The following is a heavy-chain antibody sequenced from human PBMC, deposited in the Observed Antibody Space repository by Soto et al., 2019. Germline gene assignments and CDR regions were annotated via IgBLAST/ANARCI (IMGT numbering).Heavy chain of an antibody. Sequence: PGESLKISCKGSGYSFTSYWIGWVRQMPGKGLEWMGIIYPGDSDTRYSPSFQGQVTISADTSVSTAYRRWSRLQASDTAMYYCARPLTAHSSSSPDYYYSGMAVWGQGTTVTVSS. CDR2: IYPGDSDT. V-gene: IGHV5-51*01. CDR1: GYSFTSYW. J-gene: IGHJ6*02. CDR3: ARPLTAHSSSSPDYYYSGMAV. D-gene: IGHD6-6*01.